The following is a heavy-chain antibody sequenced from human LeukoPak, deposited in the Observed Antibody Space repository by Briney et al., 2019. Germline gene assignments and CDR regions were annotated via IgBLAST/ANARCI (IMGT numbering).Heavy chain of an antibody. D-gene: IGHD1-1*01. CDR1: GFSVTRNY. J-gene: IGHJ4*02. V-gene: IGHV3-53*01. CDR2: MYSGGGT. CDR3: ARYDNGKDYFDY. Sequence: GGSLRLSCAASGFSVTRNYVSWVRKAPGKGLEWVSLMYSGGGTSYADSVKGRFTISRDTSKNTLYLQMSSLRAEDTALYYCARYDNGKDYFDYWGQGTLVTVSS.